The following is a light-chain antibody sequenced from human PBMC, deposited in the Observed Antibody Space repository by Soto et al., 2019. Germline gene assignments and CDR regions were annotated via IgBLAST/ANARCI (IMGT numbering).Light chain of an antibody. J-gene: IGLJ1*01. Sequence: QSALTQPASVSGSPGQSITISCTGSSSDVGGYSYVSWYQQHPGKAPKLMIYEVGNRPSGVSERFSGSKSGNTASLTISGLQAEDEADYYCSSYTSTNTLVFGTGTKVTVL. V-gene: IGLV2-14*01. CDR1: SSDVGGYSY. CDR2: EVG. CDR3: SSYTSTNTLV.